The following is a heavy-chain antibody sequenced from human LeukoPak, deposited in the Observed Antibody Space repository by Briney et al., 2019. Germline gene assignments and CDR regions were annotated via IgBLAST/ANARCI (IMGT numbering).Heavy chain of an antibody. Sequence: GGPLRLSCAVSGFSVSSSGMSWVRQARGRGLEGVANIKQGGREKYCVDSVKGRFTISRDNAKNSLYLQMNSLRAEDTAVYYCAKDKADVDIVATIKSYGMDVWGQGTTVTVSS. CDR2: IKQGGREK. D-gene: IGHD5-12*01. CDR1: GFSVSSSG. V-gene: IGHV3-7*01. J-gene: IGHJ6*02. CDR3: AKDKADVDIVATIKSYGMDV.